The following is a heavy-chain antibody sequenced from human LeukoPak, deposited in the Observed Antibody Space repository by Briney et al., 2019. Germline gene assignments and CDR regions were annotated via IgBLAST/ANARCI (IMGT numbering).Heavy chain of an antibody. CDR2: ISWNSGSI. CDR1: GFTFDDYA. J-gene: IGHJ4*02. V-gene: IGHV3-9*01. D-gene: IGHD3-10*01. CDR3: AKDRSYYGSGSF. Sequence: GGSLRLSCAASGFTFDDYAMHWVRQAPGKGLEWVSGISWNSGSIGYVDSVKGRFTISRDNAKNSLYLQMNSLRAEDTALYYCAKDRSYYGSGSFWGQGTLVTVSS.